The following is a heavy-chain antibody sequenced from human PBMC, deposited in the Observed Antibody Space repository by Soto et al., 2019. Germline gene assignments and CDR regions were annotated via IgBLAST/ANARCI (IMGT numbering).Heavy chain of an antibody. J-gene: IGHJ4*02. D-gene: IGHD5-12*01. CDR2: IYRSGST. Sequence: QLQLQESGSGLVKPSQTLSLTCAVSGGSISSGGYSWSWIRQPPGKGLEWIGYIYRSGSTYYNPPLKSRVPISVDRSKNQFSLKLSSVTAADTAVSYCAAGGGLPRYYWGQGTLVTVSS. CDR3: AAGGGLPRYY. CDR1: GGSISSGGYS. V-gene: IGHV4-30-2*01.